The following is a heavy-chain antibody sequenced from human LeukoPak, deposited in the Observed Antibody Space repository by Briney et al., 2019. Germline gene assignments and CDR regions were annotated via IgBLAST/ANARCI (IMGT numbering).Heavy chain of an antibody. CDR1: GGSISSSNW. J-gene: IGHJ5*02. Sequence: SETLSLTCAVSGGSISSSNWWSWVRQPPGKGLEWIGEIYHSGSTNYNPSLKSRVTLSVDKSKNQFSLKLSSVTAADTAVYYCARGLMLLRPKYHRFDPWGQGTLVTVSS. D-gene: IGHD3-16*01. CDR3: ARGLMLLRPKYHRFDP. CDR2: IYHSGST. V-gene: IGHV4-4*02.